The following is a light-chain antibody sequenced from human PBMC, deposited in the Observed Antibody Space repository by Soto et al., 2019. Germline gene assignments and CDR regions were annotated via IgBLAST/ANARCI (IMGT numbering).Light chain of an antibody. Sequence: EIVLTQSPGTLSLSPGERATLSCRASQRVGSSYLAWYQQKSGQAPRLLIYGASSRATGIPDRFSGSGSGTDFTLTISRLEPEDFAVYYCQQYGSSPLTFGGGTKVEIK. V-gene: IGKV3-20*01. CDR2: GAS. CDR1: QRVGSSY. CDR3: QQYGSSPLT. J-gene: IGKJ4*01.